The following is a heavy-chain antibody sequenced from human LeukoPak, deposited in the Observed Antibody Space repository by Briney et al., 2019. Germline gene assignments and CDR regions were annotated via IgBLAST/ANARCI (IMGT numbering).Heavy chain of an antibody. Sequence: PGGSLRLSCATSGFTFNRFGMHWVRQAPGKGLEWVAVIWYDGSNKYYADSVKGRFTISRDNPKNTLYVQMNSLRAEDTAVHYCARGRGADYGGNSGYFDYWGQGTLVTVSS. CDR1: GFTFNRFG. V-gene: IGHV3-33*01. CDR2: IWYDGSNK. J-gene: IGHJ4*02. D-gene: IGHD4-23*01. CDR3: ARGRGADYGGNSGYFDY.